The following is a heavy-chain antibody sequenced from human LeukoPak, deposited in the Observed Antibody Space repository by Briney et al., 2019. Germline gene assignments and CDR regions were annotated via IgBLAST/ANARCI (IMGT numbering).Heavy chain of an antibody. V-gene: IGHV3-43D*04. J-gene: IGHJ4*02. CDR2: ISWDGGST. CDR3: AKDPTPIGSTPIDY. D-gene: IGHD2-2*03. CDR1: GFTFDDYA. Sequence: GGPLRLSCAASGFTFDDYAMHWVRQAPGKGLEWVSLISWDGGSTYYADSVKGRFTISRDNSKNSLYLQMNSLRAEDTALYYCAKDPTPIGSTPIDYWGQGTLVTVSS.